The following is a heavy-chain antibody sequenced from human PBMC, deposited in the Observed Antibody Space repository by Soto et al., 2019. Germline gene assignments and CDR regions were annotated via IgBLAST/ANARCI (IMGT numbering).Heavy chain of an antibody. CDR2: IYYSGST. J-gene: IGHJ3*02. CDR1: GGSISSYY. CDR3: ARDRLYDGSTYSAFDI. V-gene: IGHV4-59*01. D-gene: IGHD3-22*01. Sequence: QVQLQESGPGLVKPSETLSLTCTVSGGSISSYYWTWIRQPPGKGLEWIGYIYYSGSTNYNPSLKSRVTIPLDTSKNQSSRKLSSVTAADTAVYYCARDRLYDGSTYSAFDIWGQGTMVTVSS.